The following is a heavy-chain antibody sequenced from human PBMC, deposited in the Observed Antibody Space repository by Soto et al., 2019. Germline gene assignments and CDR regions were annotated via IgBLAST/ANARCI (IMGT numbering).Heavy chain of an antibody. D-gene: IGHD1-26*01. Sequence: QVQLVQSGAEVKKPGASVTVSCKASGYTFSDYYLHWVRQAPGQGPEWMGWMNPNSGDTKYAQKSQGRVPMTRDTSVRTAFMELNWLKSDDTAVYYCARESGGATTTLDNYCSYMDVWGKGTTVTVSS. CDR2: MNPNSGDT. J-gene: IGHJ6*03. CDR3: ARESGGATTTLDNYCSYMDV. CDR1: GYTFSDYY. V-gene: IGHV1-2*02.